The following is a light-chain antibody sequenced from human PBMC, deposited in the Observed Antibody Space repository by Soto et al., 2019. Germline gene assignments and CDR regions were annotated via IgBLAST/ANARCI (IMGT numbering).Light chain of an antibody. J-gene: IGKJ1*01. CDR1: QSISRG. Sequence: DIQMAQSPSPLSASVGDRVTITCRASQSISRGLAWYQQKPGKAPKLLIYDASSWQSGVPSRFSGSGSGTEFTLTISSLQPDDFATYYCQQYCSYSLTFGQGTKVEIK. V-gene: IGKV1-5*01. CDR2: DAS. CDR3: QQYCSYSLT.